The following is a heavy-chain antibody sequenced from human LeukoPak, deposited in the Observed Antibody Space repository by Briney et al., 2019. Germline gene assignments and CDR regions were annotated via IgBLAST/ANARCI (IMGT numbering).Heavy chain of an antibody. J-gene: IGHJ6*02. Sequence: SETLSLTCTVSGGSISSYYWSWIRQPAGKGLEWIGRIYTSGSTNYNPSLKSRVTMSVDTSKNQFSLKLSSVTAADTAVYYCARSTSSGWFGARNYYYGMDVWGQGATVTVSS. V-gene: IGHV4-4*07. D-gene: IGHD6-19*01. CDR3: ARSTSSGWFGARNYYYGMDV. CDR2: IYTSGST. CDR1: GGSISSYY.